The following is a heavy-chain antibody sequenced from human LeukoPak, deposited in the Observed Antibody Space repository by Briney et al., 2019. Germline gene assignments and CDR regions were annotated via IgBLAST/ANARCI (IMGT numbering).Heavy chain of an antibody. Sequence: GESLKISCEGSGYSFTNYWIGWVRQMPGKGLEWMGIIYPGDSDTRYSPSFEGQVTISTNKSLSTAYLQWSSLKASDTAMYYCARLVGYTSSRHGAFDIWGQGTMVTVSS. V-gene: IGHV5-51*01. D-gene: IGHD6-13*01. CDR3: ARLVGYTSSRHGAFDI. J-gene: IGHJ3*02. CDR1: GYSFTNYW. CDR2: IYPGDSDT.